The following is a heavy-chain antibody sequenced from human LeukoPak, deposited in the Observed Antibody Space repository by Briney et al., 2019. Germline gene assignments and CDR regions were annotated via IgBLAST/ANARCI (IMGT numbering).Heavy chain of an antibody. CDR3: ASAPAYDFSTGYSQPDY. V-gene: IGHV3-23*01. J-gene: IGHJ4*02. D-gene: IGHD3-3*01. Sequence: GGSLRLSCAASGFTFSSYAMSWVRQAPGKGLEWVSAISGSGGSTYYADFVKGRFTISRDNSKNTLYLQMNTLRAEDTAVYYCASAPAYDFSTGYSQPDYWGQGTLVTVSS. CDR2: ISGSGGST. CDR1: GFTFSSYA.